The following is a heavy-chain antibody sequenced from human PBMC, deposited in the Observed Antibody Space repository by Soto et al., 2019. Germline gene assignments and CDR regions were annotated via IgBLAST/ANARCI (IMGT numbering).Heavy chain of an antibody. J-gene: IGHJ4*02. CDR1: GGTFSSYA. D-gene: IGHD4-17*01. CDR3: ARGGMTTVTNPLGY. V-gene: IGHV1-69*01. CDR2: IIPIFGTA. Sequence: QVQLVQSGAEVQKPGSSVKVSCKASGGTFSSYAISWVRQAPGQGLEWMGGIIPIFGTANYAQKFQGRVMITADESTSTAYMELSSLRSEDTAVYYCARGGMTTVTNPLGYWGQGTLVTVSS.